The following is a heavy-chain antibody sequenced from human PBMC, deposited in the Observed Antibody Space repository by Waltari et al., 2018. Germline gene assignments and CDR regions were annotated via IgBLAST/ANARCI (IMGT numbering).Heavy chain of an antibody. CDR3: TTDRFD. J-gene: IGHJ4*02. CDR2: IKSRSAGGTT. V-gene: IGHV3-15*01. CDR1: GFTFRNTW. Sequence: VQLVESGGGLVMPGGSLRLSCAASGFTFRNTWMSWVRQAPGKGLEWVGRIKSRSAGGTTDYTSPVKGRFTISRDDSQNTLHLQMNSLKTEDTAVYYCTTDRFDWGQGILVTVSS. D-gene: IGHD3-16*01.